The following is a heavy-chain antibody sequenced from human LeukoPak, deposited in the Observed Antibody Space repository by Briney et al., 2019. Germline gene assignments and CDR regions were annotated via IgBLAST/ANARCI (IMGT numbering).Heavy chain of an antibody. J-gene: IGHJ4*02. D-gene: IGHD5-12*01. CDR3: ASDIVATSGDY. CDR1: GFTFTAYT. Sequence: GGSLRLSCSASGFTFTAYTMSWIRQAPGKALEWVAYITSSGSAIYYADSVKGRFTISRDNAKNSLYLQMNGLTADDTAIYYCASDIVATSGDYWGQGTLVTVSS. CDR2: ITSSGSAI. V-gene: IGHV3-11*01.